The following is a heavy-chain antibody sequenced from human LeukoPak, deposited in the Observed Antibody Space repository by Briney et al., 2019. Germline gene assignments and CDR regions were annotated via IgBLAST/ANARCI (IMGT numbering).Heavy chain of an antibody. J-gene: IGHJ6*02. D-gene: IGHD3-3*01. V-gene: IGHV1-2*04. CDR3: ARGPFTIFGVVKVRNYGMDV. CDR1: GYTFTGYY. Sequence: ASVKVSCKASGYTFTGYYMHWVRQAPGQGLEWMGWINPNSGGTNYAQKFQGWVTMTRDTSISTAYMELSRLRSDDTAVYHCARGPFTIFGVVKVRNYGMDVWGQGTTVTVSS. CDR2: INPNSGGT.